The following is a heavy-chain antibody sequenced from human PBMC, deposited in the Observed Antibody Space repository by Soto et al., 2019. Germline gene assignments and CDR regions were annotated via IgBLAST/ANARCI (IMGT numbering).Heavy chain of an antibody. CDR3: ARRRVRGVTTNWFDP. Sequence: EVQLVESGRGVVRPGGSLRLSCAASGFTFDDYGMSWVRQAPGKGLEWVSGINWNGGSTGYADSVKGRFTISRDNAKNSLYLQMNSLRAEDTALYYCARRRVRGVTTNWFDPWGQGTLVTVSS. V-gene: IGHV3-20*04. CDR2: INWNGGST. J-gene: IGHJ5*02. CDR1: GFTFDDYG. D-gene: IGHD3-10*02.